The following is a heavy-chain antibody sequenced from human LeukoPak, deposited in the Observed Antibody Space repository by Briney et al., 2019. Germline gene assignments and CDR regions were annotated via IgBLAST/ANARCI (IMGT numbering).Heavy chain of an antibody. V-gene: IGHV4-30-2*01. CDR2: IYHSGST. CDR3: ARGGVVVPAAHHLGGFDP. CDR1: GGSISSGGYY. Sequence: PSETLSLTCTVSGGSISSGGYYWSWIRQPPGKGLEWIGYIYHSGSTYYNPSLKSRVTISVDRSKNQFSLKLSSVTAADTAVYYCARGGVVVPAAHHLGGFDPWGQGTLVTVSP. D-gene: IGHD2-2*01. J-gene: IGHJ5*02.